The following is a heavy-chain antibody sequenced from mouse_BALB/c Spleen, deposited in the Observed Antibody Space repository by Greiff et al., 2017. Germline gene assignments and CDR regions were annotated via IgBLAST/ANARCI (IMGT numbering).Heavy chain of an antibody. CDR1: GYTFTDYW. J-gene: IGHJ4*01. CDR2: IDTSDSYT. D-gene: IGHD1-3*01. CDR3: AREGYIAMDH. V-gene: IGHV1-69*01. Sequence: QVQLKQPGAELVMPGASVKMSCKASGYTFTDYWMHWVKQRPGQGLEWIGAIDTSDSYTSYNQKFKGKATLTVDESSSTAYMQLSSLTSEDSAVYYCAREGYIAMDHWGQGTSVTVSS.